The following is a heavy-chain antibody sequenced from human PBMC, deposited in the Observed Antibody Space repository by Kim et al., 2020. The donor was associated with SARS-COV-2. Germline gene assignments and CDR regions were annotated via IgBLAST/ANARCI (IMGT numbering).Heavy chain of an antibody. V-gene: IGHV5-10-1*01. J-gene: IGHJ4*02. Sequence: PSVQGHVTISADKSISTAYLQWSSLKASDTAMYYCARILVGAPPTEFDYWGQGTLVTVSS. D-gene: IGHD1-26*01. CDR3: ARILVGAPPTEFDY.